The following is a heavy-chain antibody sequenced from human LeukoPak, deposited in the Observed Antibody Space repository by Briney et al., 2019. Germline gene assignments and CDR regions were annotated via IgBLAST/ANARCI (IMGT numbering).Heavy chain of an antibody. V-gene: IGHV1-2*06. Sequence: ASVKVSCKASGYTFTSYYMHWVRQAPGQGLEWMGRINPNSGGTNYAQKFQGRVTMTRDTSISTAYMELSRLRSDDTAVYYCAREWGESPYSYGFDYWGQGTLVTVSS. CDR3: AREWGESPYSYGFDY. J-gene: IGHJ4*02. CDR1: GYTFTSYY. CDR2: INPNSGGT. D-gene: IGHD5-18*01.